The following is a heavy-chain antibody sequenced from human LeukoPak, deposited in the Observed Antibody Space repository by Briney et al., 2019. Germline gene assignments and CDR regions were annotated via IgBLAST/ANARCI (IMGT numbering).Heavy chain of an antibody. Sequence: PGGSLRLSCAASGFPFSGYAMHWVRQAPGKGLEWVAVMSHDGSSKYYADSVKGRFTISRDNSKNTLYLQMDSLRTEDTAVYYCARHRGPSLHSSGYFDYWGQGTLVTVSS. CDR3: ARHRGPSLHSSGYFDY. CDR2: MSHDGSSK. D-gene: IGHD3-22*01. CDR1: GFPFSGYA. J-gene: IGHJ4*02. V-gene: IGHV3-30-3*01.